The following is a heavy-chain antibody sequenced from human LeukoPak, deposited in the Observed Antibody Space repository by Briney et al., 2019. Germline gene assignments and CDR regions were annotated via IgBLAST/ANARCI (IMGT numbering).Heavy chain of an antibody. D-gene: IGHD2-2*01. CDR1: GGSISSYY. J-gene: IGHJ3*01. Sequence: SETLSLTCTVSGGSISSYYWSWIRQPPGKGLEWIGYIYYSGSTNYNPSLKSRVTISGDTSKNQFSLKLSSVTAADTAVYYCARLGYCSSTSCPPWGQGTMVTVSS. CDR2: IYYSGST. CDR3: ARLGYCSSTSCPP. V-gene: IGHV4-59*12.